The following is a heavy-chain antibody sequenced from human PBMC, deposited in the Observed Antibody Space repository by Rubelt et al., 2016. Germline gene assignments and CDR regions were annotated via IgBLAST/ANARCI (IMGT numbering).Heavy chain of an antibody. J-gene: IGHJ5*02. CDR2: INAGNGNT. CDR1: GYTFTSYA. V-gene: IGHV1-3*01. Sequence: QVQLVQSGAEVKKPGASVKVSCKASGYTFTSYAMHCVRQAPGQRLEWMGWINAGNGNTKYSQKFQGMVTMTRETSASTAYMELSSRRSEDTAVYYCARVSGTPNNWFDPWGQGTLVTVSS. D-gene: IGHD1-1*01. CDR3: ARVSGTPNNWFDP.